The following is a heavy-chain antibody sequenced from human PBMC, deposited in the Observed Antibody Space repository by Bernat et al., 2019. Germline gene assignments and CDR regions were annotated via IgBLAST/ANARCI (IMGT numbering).Heavy chain of an antibody. J-gene: IGHJ2*01. CDR3: ARPSSGWDYSVGYFDL. CDR1: GYTFTSYG. D-gene: IGHD6-19*01. CDR2: ISAYNGNT. V-gene: IGHV1-18*01. Sequence: QVQLVQSGAEVKKPGASVKVSCKASGYTFTSYGISWVRQAPGQGLAWMGWISAYNGNTNYAQKLQGRVTMTTDTSTRTAYMELRSLRSDDTAVYYCARPSSGWDYSVGYFDLWGRGTLVTVSS.